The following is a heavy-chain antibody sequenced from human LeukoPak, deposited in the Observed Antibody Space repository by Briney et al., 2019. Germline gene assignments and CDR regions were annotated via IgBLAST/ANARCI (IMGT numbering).Heavy chain of an antibody. J-gene: IGHJ4*02. Sequence: SETLSLTCTVSGGSLSSGSDYWSWIRQSAGKGLEWIGRIYASGSTNCNPSLKSRVTISVDTSKNQFSLRLSSVTAADTAVYYCARSGYSNFDYWGQGTQVTVSS. CDR1: GGSLSSGSDY. CDR3: ARSGYSNFDY. D-gene: IGHD3-3*01. V-gene: IGHV4-61*02. CDR2: IYASGST.